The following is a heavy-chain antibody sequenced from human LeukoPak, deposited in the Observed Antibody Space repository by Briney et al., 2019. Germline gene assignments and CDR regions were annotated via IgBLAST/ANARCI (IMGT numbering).Heavy chain of an antibody. Sequence: GASVKVSCKASGYTFTIYGISWVRQAPGQGLEWMGWINPNSGGTNYAQKFQGRVTMTRDTSISTAYMELSSLRSEDTAVYYCARGSTLNIVGATTDSDVWGKGTTVTISS. CDR1: GYTFTIYG. J-gene: IGHJ6*04. V-gene: IGHV1-2*02. CDR2: INPNSGGT. D-gene: IGHD1-26*01. CDR3: ARGSTLNIVGATTDSDV.